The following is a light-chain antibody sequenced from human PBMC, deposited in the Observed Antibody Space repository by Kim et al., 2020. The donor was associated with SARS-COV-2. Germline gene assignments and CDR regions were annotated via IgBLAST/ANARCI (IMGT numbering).Light chain of an antibody. Sequence: ELTQPPSASGTPGQRVTISCSGSNSNIGSGDVNWYQQFPGTTPKILIYSDNQRPSWVPDRFSGSKSGTSASLAISGLQSEDEADYYCATWDYSLSGFVFGTGTKVTVL. CDR2: SDN. J-gene: IGLJ1*01. CDR3: ATWDYSLSGFV. CDR1: NSNIGSGD. V-gene: IGLV1-44*01.